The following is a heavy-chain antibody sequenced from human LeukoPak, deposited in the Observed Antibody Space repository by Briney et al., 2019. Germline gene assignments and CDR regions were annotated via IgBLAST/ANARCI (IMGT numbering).Heavy chain of an antibody. Sequence: PSETLSLTCAVYGGSLSDYYWSWIRQPPGKGLEWIGEINHSGSTNYNPSLKSRVTISVDTSKNQFSLKLSSVTAADTAVYYCARWSSNYYDTSGRRFDPWGQETLVTVSS. CDR1: GGSLSDYY. CDR3: ARWSSNYYDTSGRRFDP. CDR2: INHSGST. J-gene: IGHJ5*02. V-gene: IGHV4-34*01. D-gene: IGHD3-22*01.